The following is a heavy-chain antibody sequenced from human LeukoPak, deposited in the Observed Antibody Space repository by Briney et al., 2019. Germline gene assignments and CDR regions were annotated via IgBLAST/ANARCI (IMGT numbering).Heavy chain of an antibody. J-gene: IGHJ4*02. D-gene: IGHD6-19*01. CDR1: GYSFTNYW. CDR3: AASGSVAGTFPYYFDY. Sequence: GESLKISCKGSGYSFTNYWIGWARQMPGKGLEWMGIIYPGDSDTRYSPSFQGQVTISADKSISTAYLQWSSLKASDTAMYYCAASGSVAGTFPYYFDYWGQGTLVTVSS. CDR2: IYPGDSDT. V-gene: IGHV5-51*01.